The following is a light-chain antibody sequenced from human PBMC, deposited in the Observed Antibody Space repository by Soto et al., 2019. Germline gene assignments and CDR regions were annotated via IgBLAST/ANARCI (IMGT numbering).Light chain of an antibody. V-gene: IGLV2-8*01. CDR1: SSDVGGYNY. J-gene: IGLJ2*01. CDR3: SPYAGSNNLV. Sequence: QSALTQPPSASGSPGQSVTISCTGTSSDVGGYNYVSWYQQHPGKAPKLMIYEVSKRPSGVPDRFSGSKSGNTASLTVSGLQAEDEADYYCSPYAGSNNLVFGGGTKLTLL. CDR2: EVS.